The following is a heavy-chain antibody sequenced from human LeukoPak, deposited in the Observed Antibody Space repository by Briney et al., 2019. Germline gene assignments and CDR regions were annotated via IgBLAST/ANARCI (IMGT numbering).Heavy chain of an antibody. CDR3: AELGITMIGGV. V-gene: IGHV3-7*01. Sequence: GGSLRLSCAASGFTFSSYGMSWVRQAPGKGLEWVANIKQDGSEKYYVDSGKGRFTISRDNGKNSLYLQMNSLRAEDTAVYYCAELGITMIGGVWGKATTVTISS. J-gene: IGHJ6*04. CDR1: GFTFSSYG. D-gene: IGHD3-10*02. CDR2: IKQDGSEK.